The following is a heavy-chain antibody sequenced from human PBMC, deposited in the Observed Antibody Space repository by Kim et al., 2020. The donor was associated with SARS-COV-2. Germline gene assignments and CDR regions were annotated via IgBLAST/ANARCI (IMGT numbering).Heavy chain of an antibody. V-gene: IGHV3-23*01. CDR3: AKSDCAGGTCFLINY. D-gene: IGHD2-8*02. Sequence: GGSLRLSCAASGFTFSDHAMNWVRQAPGKGLEWVSGIGGSDGTTYYADSVKGRFTISRDNSRNTLFLQMNALRAEDTAIYYCAKSDCAGGTCFLINYWGQGTLVTVSS. CDR1: GFTFSDHA. J-gene: IGHJ4*02. CDR2: IGGSDGTT.